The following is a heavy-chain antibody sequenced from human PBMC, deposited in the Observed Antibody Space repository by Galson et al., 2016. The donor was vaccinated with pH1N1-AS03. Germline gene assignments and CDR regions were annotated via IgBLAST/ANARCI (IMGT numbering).Heavy chain of an antibody. CDR1: GFTFTNYL. CDR3: ARRSRDDGSGYYTDYDYFDL. J-gene: IGHJ4*02. D-gene: IGHD3-22*01. Sequence: SLRLSCAASGFTFTNYLMTWVRQAPGKGLEWVANIKHDGGEKYYVDSVKGRFTISRDNAKNSLYLQMNSLRLEDTAVYFCARRSRDDGSGYYTDYDYFDLWGQGTLVTVPS. CDR2: IKHDGGEK. V-gene: IGHV3-7*03.